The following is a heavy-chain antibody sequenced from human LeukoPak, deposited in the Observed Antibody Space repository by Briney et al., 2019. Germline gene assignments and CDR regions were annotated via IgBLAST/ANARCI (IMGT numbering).Heavy chain of an antibody. CDR3: AWRGRDSSSFLYYFDY. CDR1: GFTFSSYG. V-gene: IGHV3-23*01. Sequence: GGSLRLSCAASGFTFSSYGMSWVRQAPGKGLEWVSSIGGDGGITYYADSVKGRYTISRDNSKNTLYMQMNSLRAEDTAVYYCAWRGRDSSSFLYYFDYWGQGTLVTVSS. CDR2: IGGDGGIT. J-gene: IGHJ4*02. D-gene: IGHD3-22*01.